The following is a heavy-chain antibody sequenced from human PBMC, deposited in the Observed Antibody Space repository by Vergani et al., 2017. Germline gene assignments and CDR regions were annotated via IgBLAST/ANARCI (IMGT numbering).Heavy chain of an antibody. Sequence: QVQVVQSGAEVKKSGASVKVSCKTSGYTFSNYYMHWVRQAPGQGLEWMGIINPSGGHTNYTQKFQGRVTMTRDRSTSTVYMELSSRRSEDTAIYCWARGDYGSLTGYRYWGQGALITVSA. CDR3: ARGDYGSLTGYRY. CDR1: GYTFSNYY. V-gene: IGHV1-46*03. J-gene: IGHJ4*02. CDR2: INPSGGHT. D-gene: IGHD3-9*01.